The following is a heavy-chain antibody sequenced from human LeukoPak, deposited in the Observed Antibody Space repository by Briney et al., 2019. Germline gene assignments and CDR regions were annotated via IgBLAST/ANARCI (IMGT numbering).Heavy chain of an antibody. J-gene: IGHJ3*02. V-gene: IGHV4-39*01. CDR3: ARRPQAVAGAFDI. Sequence: PSETLSLTCTLPLGSLSSSSYYSGWVRQPPGKGLEWLGCIYHSGSTYYNPSLKSRVTISVDTSKNQFSLKLSSVTAADTAVYYCARRPQAVAGAFDIWGQGTMVTVSS. CDR1: LGSLSSSSYY. D-gene: IGHD6-19*01. CDR2: IYHSGST.